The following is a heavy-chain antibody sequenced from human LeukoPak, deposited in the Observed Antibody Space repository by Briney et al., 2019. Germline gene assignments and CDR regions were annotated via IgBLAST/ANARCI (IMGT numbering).Heavy chain of an antibody. Sequence: GGSLRLSCAASGFTFSSYAMSWVRQAPGKGLEWVSAISGSGGSTYYADSVKGRFTISRDNSKNTLYLQMNSLRAEDTAVYYCAKDPRLTYYYDGSGYFFGYWGQGTLVTVSS. CDR2: ISGSGGST. V-gene: IGHV3-23*01. J-gene: IGHJ4*02. CDR1: GFTFSSYA. D-gene: IGHD3-22*01. CDR3: AKDPRLTYYYDGSGYFFGY.